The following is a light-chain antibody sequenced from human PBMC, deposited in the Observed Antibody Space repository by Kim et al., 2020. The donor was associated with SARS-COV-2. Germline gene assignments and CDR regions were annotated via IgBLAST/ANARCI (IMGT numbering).Light chain of an antibody. CDR2: GDT. Sequence: GHEITISCTGASSDRGCLDHVSWYQQHPGKAPKLLIYGDTKRPSGVSNRFSASKSGSTASLTISGLQAEDEADYYCCSYAGSSTLLFGTGTKVTVL. CDR1: SSDRGCLDH. J-gene: IGLJ1*01. CDR3: CSYAGSSTLL. V-gene: IGLV2-23*01.